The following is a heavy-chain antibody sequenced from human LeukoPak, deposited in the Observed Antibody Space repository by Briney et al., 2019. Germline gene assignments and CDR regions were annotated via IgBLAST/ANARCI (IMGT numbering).Heavy chain of an antibody. CDR1: GTSLISRSYY. J-gene: IGHJ4*02. Sequence: SETLSLTCAVSGTSLISRSYYWAWIRQPPGKGLEWIGTMSSSGDTYYNTSLKSRVTISVGTSKNQFSLKLSSVTAADTAVYYCARATLGYSSGWRDYWGQGTLVTVSS. V-gene: IGHV4-39*07. CDR2: MSSSGDT. CDR3: ARATLGYSSGWRDY. D-gene: IGHD6-19*01.